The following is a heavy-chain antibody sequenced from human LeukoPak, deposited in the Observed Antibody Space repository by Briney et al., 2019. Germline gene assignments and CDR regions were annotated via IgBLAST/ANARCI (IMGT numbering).Heavy chain of an antibody. CDR1: GFTFSSYG. V-gene: IGHV3-33*01. J-gene: IGHJ3*02. CDR3: AARKDCSGSSCDSGDAFDI. D-gene: IGHD2-15*01. Sequence: PGGSLRLSCAASGFTFSSYGMHSVRQAPGKGLEWVVVIWYDGSNKYHAASVKGRFTISRDNSKNTLYLQMNSLRAEYTAEYYWAARKDCSGSSCDSGDAFDIWGQGTMVTVSS. CDR2: IWYDGSNK.